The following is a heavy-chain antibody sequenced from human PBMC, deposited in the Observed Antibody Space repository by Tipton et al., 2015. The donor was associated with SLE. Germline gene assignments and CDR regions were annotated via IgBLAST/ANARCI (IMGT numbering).Heavy chain of an antibody. Sequence: TLSPTCTVSGGSISSSSYYWGWIRQPPGKGLEWIGSIYYSGSTYYNPSLKSRVTISVDTSKNQFSLKLSSVAAADTAVYYCARRGGPFDWFSDYWGQGTLVTVSS. CDR1: GGSISSSSYY. V-gene: IGHV4-39*01. CDR2: IYYSGST. J-gene: IGHJ4*02. D-gene: IGHD3-9*01. CDR3: ARRGGPFDWFSDY.